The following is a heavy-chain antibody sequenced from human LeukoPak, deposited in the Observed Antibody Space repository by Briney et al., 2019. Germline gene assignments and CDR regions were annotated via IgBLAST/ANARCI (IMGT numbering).Heavy chain of an antibody. V-gene: IGHV4-59*11. CDR3: ARAPGVISPYFDY. CDR2: IYYSGST. CDR1: GGSISSHY. D-gene: IGHD3-10*01. J-gene: IGHJ4*02. Sequence: SETLSLTCTVSGGSISSHYWSWIRQPPGKGLEWIGYIYYSGSTNYNPSLKSRVTISVDTSKNQFTLKLSSVTAADTAVYYCARAPGVISPYFDYWGQGTLVTVSS.